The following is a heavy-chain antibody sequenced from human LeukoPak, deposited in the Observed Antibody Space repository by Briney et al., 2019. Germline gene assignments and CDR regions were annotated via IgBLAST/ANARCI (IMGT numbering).Heavy chain of an antibody. J-gene: IGHJ4*02. CDR1: GDSISTYY. CDR3: ARLRWQLVGPYFDY. D-gene: IGHD1-26*01. V-gene: IGHV4-59*01. CDR2: IYSSGNT. Sequence: PSETLSLSCSFSGDSISTYYWSWIRQSPGKGLEWIGHIYSSGNTDYNSSLKSRVTISVDTSKSQFSLRLSSVTATDTAVYYCARLRWQLVGPYFDYWGQGILGTVSS.